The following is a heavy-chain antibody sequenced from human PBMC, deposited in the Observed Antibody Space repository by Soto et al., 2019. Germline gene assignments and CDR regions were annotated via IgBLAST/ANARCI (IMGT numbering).Heavy chain of an antibody. J-gene: IGHJ6*02. CDR3: ARSFPYYDILTGWRDYYYYYGMDV. V-gene: IGHV4-39*01. D-gene: IGHD3-9*01. CDR2: IYYSGST. CDR1: GGSISSSSYY. Sequence: PSETLSLTCTVSGGSISSSSYYWGWIRQPPGKGLEWIGSIYYSGSTYYNPSLKSRVTISVDTSKNQFSLKLSSVTAADTAVYYCARSFPYYDILTGWRDYYYYYGMDVWGQGTTVTVSS.